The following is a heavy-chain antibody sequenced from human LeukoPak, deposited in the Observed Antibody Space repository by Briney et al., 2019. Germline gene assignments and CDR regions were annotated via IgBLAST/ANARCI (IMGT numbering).Heavy chain of an antibody. J-gene: IGHJ4*02. CDR2: INHSGST. Sequence: SETLSLTCAVYGGSFSGYYWSWIRQPSGKGLEWIGEINHSGSTNYNPSLKSRVTISVDTSKNQFSLKLSSVTAADTAVYYCATRSPEAGFDYWGQGTLVTVSS. CDR1: GGSFSGYY. D-gene: IGHD6-19*01. V-gene: IGHV4-34*01. CDR3: ATRSPEAGFDY.